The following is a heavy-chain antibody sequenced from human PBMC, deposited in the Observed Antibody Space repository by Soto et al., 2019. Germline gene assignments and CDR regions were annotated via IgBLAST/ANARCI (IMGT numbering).Heavy chain of an antibody. D-gene: IGHD3-9*01. J-gene: IGHJ3*02. Sequence: GASVKVSCKASGYTFTSYYMHWVRQAPEQGLEWMGIINPSGGSTSYAQKFQGRVTMTRDTSISTAYMELSRLRSDDTAVYYCARGGRYFDWLPAFDIWGQGTMVTVSS. V-gene: IGHV1-46*01. CDR2: INPSGGST. CDR3: ARGGRYFDWLPAFDI. CDR1: GYTFTSYY.